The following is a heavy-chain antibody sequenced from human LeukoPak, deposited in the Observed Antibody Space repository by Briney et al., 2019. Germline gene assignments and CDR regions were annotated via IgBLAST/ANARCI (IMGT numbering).Heavy chain of an antibody. D-gene: IGHD5-12*01. J-gene: IGHJ4*02. Sequence: ASVKVSCKASGYTFTSYYMHWVRQAPGHGLEWMGIINPSGGSTSYAQKFQGRVTITADKSTSTAYMELSSLRSEDTAVYYCARDTGATVDYWGQGTLVTVSS. CDR2: INPSGGST. CDR1: GYTFTSYY. V-gene: IGHV1-46*01. CDR3: ARDTGATVDY.